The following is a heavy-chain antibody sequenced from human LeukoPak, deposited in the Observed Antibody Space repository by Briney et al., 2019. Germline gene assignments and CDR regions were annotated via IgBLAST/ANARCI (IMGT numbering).Heavy chain of an antibody. CDR1: GYTFTNYW. CDR2: IYPGDSDI. V-gene: IGHV5-51*01. J-gene: IGHJ4*02. CDR3: ARRPGDYVDY. Sequence: PGGSLRLSCKTSGYTFTNYWIGWVRQMPGKGLEWMGIIYPGDSDIKYSPSFQGQVTISADKSISTAYLQWSSLKASDTAMYYCARRPGDYVDYWGQGTLVTVSS. D-gene: IGHD4-17*01.